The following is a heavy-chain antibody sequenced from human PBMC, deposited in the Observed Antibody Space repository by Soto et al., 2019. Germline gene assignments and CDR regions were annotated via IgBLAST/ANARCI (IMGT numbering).Heavy chain of an antibody. CDR2: ISYDGSNK. V-gene: IGHV3-30*18. Sequence: VQLVESGGGVVQPGRSLRLSCAASGFTFSSYGMHWVRQAPGKGLEWVAVISYDGSNKYYADSVKGRFTISRDNSKNTLYLQMNSLRAEDTAVYYCANIDRGFDIWGQGTMVTVSS. J-gene: IGHJ3*02. CDR3: ANIDRGFDI. CDR1: GFTFSSYG. D-gene: IGHD3-9*01.